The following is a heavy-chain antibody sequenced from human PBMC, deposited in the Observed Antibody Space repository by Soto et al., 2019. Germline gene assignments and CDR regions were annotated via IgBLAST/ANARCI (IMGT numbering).Heavy chain of an antibody. V-gene: IGHV1-69*13. CDR2: IIPIFGTA. CDR1: GGTFSSYA. D-gene: IGHD6-19*01. CDR3: ARTTPGYSSGSGFDY. J-gene: IGHJ4*02. Sequence: SVKVSCKASGGTFSSYAISCVRQAPGQGLEWMGGIIPIFGTANYAQKFQGRVTITADESTSTAYMELSSLRSEDTAVYYCARTTPGYSSGSGFDYWGQGTLVTVSS.